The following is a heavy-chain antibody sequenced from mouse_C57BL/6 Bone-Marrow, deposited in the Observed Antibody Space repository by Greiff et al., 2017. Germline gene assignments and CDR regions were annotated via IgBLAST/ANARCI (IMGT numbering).Heavy chain of an antibody. CDR1: GYTFTSYW. CDR3: AREFRAMDY. CDR2: IYPSDSET. V-gene: IGHV1-61*01. Sequence: VQLQESGAELVKPGSSVKLSCKASGYTFTSYWMDWVKQRPGQGLEWIGNIYPSDSETHYNQKFKDKATLTVDKSSSTAYMQLSSLTSEDSAVYYCAREFRAMDYWGQGTSVTVSS. J-gene: IGHJ4*01.